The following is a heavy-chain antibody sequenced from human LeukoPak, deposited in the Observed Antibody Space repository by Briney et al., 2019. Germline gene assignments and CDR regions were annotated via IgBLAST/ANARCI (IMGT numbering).Heavy chain of an antibody. CDR3: AKGATGLRIVGDG. V-gene: IGHV3-23*01. J-gene: IGHJ4*02. D-gene: IGHD2-15*01. CDR2: ITGSGNDA. CDR1: GFTFSNYA. Sequence: QSGGSLRLSCAASGFTFSNYAMTWVRQAPGKGLEWVSTITGSGNDAYYADSVKGRFTISRDNSKNMLYLQMNSLRAEDTAVYYCAKGATGLRIVGDGWGQGTLVTVSS.